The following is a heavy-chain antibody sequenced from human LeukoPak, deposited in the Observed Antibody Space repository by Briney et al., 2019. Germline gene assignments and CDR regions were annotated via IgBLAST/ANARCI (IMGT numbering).Heavy chain of an antibody. Sequence: GGSLRLSCAASGFTFSSYAMSWVRQAPGKGLEWVSAISGSGGSTYYADSLKGRISISRDNSKNTLYLQLNTVTAEDTALYYCAKSSIVGAPPWDGVLDIWGQGRRVTVSS. CDR3: AKSSIVGAPPWDGVLDI. CDR1: GFTFSSYA. CDR2: ISGSGGST. V-gene: IGHV3-23*01. J-gene: IGHJ3*02. D-gene: IGHD1-26*01.